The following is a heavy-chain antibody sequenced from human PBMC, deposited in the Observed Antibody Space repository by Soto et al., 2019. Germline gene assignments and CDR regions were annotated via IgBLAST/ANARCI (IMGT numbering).Heavy chain of an antibody. J-gene: IGHJ3*02. V-gene: IGHV3-23*01. CDR1: GFTFSSYA. Sequence: EVPLLESGGGLVQPGGSLRLSCAASGFTFSSYAMSWVRQAPGKGLEWVSAISGSGGSTYYADSVKGRFTISRDNSKNTLYLQMNSLRAEDTAVYYCAKEGVATYYYDSSGYYPGAFDIWGQGTMVTVSS. CDR3: AKEGVATYYYDSSGYYPGAFDI. CDR2: ISGSGGST. D-gene: IGHD3-22*01.